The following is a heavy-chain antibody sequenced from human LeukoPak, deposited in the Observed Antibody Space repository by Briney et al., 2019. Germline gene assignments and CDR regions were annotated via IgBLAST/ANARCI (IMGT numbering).Heavy chain of an antibody. V-gene: IGHV3-9*01. CDR3: AREVGLRYFDC. CDR2: ISWNSGSI. CDR1: GFTFDDYA. J-gene: IGHJ4*02. D-gene: IGHD3-9*01. Sequence: GGSLRLSCAASGFTFDDYAMHWVRQAPGKGLEWVSGISWNSGSIGYADSVKGRFTISRDSAKNSLYLQMNSLRAEDTAVYYCAREVGLRYFDCWGQGTQVTVSS.